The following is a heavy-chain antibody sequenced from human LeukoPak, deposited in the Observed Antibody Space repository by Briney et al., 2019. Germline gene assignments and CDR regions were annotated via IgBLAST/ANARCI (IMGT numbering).Heavy chain of an antibody. V-gene: IGHV3-53*01. CDR1: GFTVSSNY. J-gene: IGHJ4*02. CDR2: IYSGGST. Sequence: GGSLRLSCAASGFTVSSNYMSWVRQAPGKGLEWVSVIYSGGSTYYADSVKGRFTISRDNSKNTLYLQMNSLRAEDTAVYYCARLDYYDSSGYYYGGFDYWGQGTLVTVSS. CDR3: ARLDYYDSSGYYYGGFDY. D-gene: IGHD3-22*01.